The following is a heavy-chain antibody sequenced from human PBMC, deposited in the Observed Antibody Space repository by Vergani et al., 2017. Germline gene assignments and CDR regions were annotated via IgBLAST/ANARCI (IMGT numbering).Heavy chain of an antibody. CDR2: FFYSGNT. CDR3: ARVPRGWLRLDY. J-gene: IGHJ4*02. Sequence: QVQLQESGPGLVKPSQTLSLTCTVSGGSISSGGYYWSWIRQHPGKGLEWIGYFFYSGNTYYNPSLKSRVTISVDTSKNQFSLKLSSVTAADAAVYYCARVPRGWLRLDYWGQGTLVTVSS. V-gene: IGHV4-31*03. D-gene: IGHD5-12*01. CDR1: GGSISSGGYY.